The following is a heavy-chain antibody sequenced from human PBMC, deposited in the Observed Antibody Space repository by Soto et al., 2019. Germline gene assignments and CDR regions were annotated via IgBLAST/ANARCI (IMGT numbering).Heavy chain of an antibody. CDR2: IKNSGSTT. CDR1: GFTFSSYG. Sequence: PGGSLRLSCSASGFTFSSYGMHWVRQAPGKGLEYVSAIKNSGSTTNYADSVKGRVSMTTDTSTYTAYMELRSLRSDDTAVYYCARDLGREADGNHLFDYWGQGTLLTVSS. D-gene: IGHD6-13*01. J-gene: IGHJ4*02. CDR3: ARDLGREADGNHLFDY. V-gene: IGHV3-64*04.